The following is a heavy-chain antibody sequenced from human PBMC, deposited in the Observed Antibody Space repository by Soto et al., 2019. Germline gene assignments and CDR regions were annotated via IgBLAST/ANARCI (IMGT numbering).Heavy chain of an antibody. CDR2: ISWDGGST. J-gene: IGHJ4*02. CDR1: GFTFDDYA. CDR3: AKDQGSIAVAGPKFSGIDY. D-gene: IGHD6-19*01. V-gene: IGHV3-43D*03. Sequence: GGSLRLSCAASGFTFDDYAMHWVRQAPGKGLEWVSLISWDGGSTYYADSVKGRFTISRDNSKNSLYLQMNSLRAEDTALYYCAKDQGSIAVAGPKFSGIDYWGQGTLVTVSS.